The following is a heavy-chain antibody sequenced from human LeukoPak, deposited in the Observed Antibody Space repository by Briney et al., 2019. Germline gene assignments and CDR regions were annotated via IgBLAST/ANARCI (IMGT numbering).Heavy chain of an antibody. CDR3: ARERGYCGAGTCYHFDN. D-gene: IGHD2-15*01. J-gene: IGHJ4*02. V-gene: IGHV1-46*01. CDR1: GYFFTSYY. CDR2: INPRGGGA. Sequence: EAPVKVSCKPSGYFFTSYYMHWVRQAPGQGLEWMGVINPRGGGATYAQNFQGRVTLTSDTSTSTFYMELSSLRSEDTAVYYCARERGYCGAGTCYHFDNWGQGTLVTVSS.